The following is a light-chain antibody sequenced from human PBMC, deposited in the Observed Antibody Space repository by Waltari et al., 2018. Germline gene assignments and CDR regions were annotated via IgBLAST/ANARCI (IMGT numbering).Light chain of an antibody. J-gene: IGLJ2*01. CDR2: EVH. CDR1: TSAIGKYNL. V-gene: IGLV2-23*02. CDR3: CSYAGRSSMI. Sequence: QSALTQPASVSGSPGPSITISCTGGTSAIGKYNLISWYMQNPGKAPKVLIYEVHKRPSGISDRFSGSKSGNTASLTISGLQVEDEADYYCCSYAGRSSMIFGGGTKVTVV.